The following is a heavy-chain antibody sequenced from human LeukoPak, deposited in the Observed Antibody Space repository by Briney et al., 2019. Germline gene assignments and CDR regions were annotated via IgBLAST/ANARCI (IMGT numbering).Heavy chain of an antibody. CDR1: EYSFATYW. CDR3: ASEYCSGGNCYVDY. D-gene: IGHD2-15*01. J-gene: IGHJ4*02. CDR2: IFPGDSDT. Sequence: KSGESLKISCKGSEYSFATYWIGWVRQMPGQGLEWMGIIFPGDSDTRYSPSFQGQVTISADKSISTAYLQWSSLKASDTAIYYCASEYCSGGNCYVDYWGQGTLVTVSS. V-gene: IGHV5-51*01.